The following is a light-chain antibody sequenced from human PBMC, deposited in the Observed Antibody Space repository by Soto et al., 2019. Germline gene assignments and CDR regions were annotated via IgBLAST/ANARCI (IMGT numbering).Light chain of an antibody. V-gene: IGKV4-1*01. CDR2: WAS. CDR1: ESVLYSSNNKNY. Sequence: DIVMTQSPDSLAVSLGERATSNCKSSESVLYSSNNKNYLAWYQQKPGQPPKLLIYWASTRESGVPDRFSGSGSGTDFTLTISSLQAEDVAVYYCQQYYSAPWTFSQGTKVDIK. J-gene: IGKJ1*01. CDR3: QQYYSAPWT.